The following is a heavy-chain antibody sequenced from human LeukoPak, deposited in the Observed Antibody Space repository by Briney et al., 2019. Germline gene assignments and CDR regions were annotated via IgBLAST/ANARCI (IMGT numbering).Heavy chain of an antibody. Sequence: PSETLSLTCTVSXXSXSSYYWSWIRQXXXXXXEWIGYIYYSGSTNYNPSLKSRVTISVDTSKNQFSLKLSSVTAADTAVYYCARDLGSGWSDAFDIWGQGTMVTVSS. CDR2: IYYSGST. J-gene: IGHJ3*02. V-gene: IGHV4-59*01. CDR1: XXSXSSYY. CDR3: ARDLGSGWSDAFDI. D-gene: IGHD6-19*01.